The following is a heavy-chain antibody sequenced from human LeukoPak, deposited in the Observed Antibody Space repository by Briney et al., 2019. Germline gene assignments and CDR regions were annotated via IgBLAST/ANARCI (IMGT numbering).Heavy chain of an antibody. J-gene: IGHJ4*02. CDR1: GGTFSGYA. Sequence: ASVKVSCKASGGTFSGYAISWVRQAPGQGLEWMGRIIPILGIANYAQKFQGRVTITADKSTSTAYMELSSLRSDDTAVYYSARDHMRQWLPYYFDYWGQGTLVTASS. CDR2: IIPILGIA. V-gene: IGHV1-69*04. CDR3: ARDHMRQWLPYYFDY. D-gene: IGHD6-19*01.